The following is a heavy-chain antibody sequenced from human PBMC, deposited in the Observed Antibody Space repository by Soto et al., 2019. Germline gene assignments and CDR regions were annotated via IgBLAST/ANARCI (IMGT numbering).Heavy chain of an antibody. CDR3: VRSGDYRSGSYWYFFDY. CDR2: SYGKAGTT. Sequence: EVQLVESGGGVVRPGGSLRLSCAVSGFTIDEFGMSWVRHVPGKGLEWVSGSYGKAGTTHYADSVKGRCTISRDNAKNSLYLQLNRLRAEDTALYYCVRSGDYRSGSYWYFFDYWGQGTLVTVSS. J-gene: IGHJ4*02. V-gene: IGHV3-20*04. CDR1: GFTIDEFG. D-gene: IGHD3-10*01.